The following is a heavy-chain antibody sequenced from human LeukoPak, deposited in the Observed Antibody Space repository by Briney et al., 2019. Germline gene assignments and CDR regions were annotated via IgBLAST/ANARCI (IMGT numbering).Heavy chain of an antibody. J-gene: IGHJ4*02. CDR1: GYTFTTYY. Sequence: GASVKISCKASGYTFTTYYMHWVRQAPGQGLEWMGVVNPSGGGTSYSPMFQGRFTMTRDMSTSTVYMELSSLRSEDTAMYYCAREIGPRQLHLWGSAFDYWGQGTLVTVSS. CDR2: VNPSGGGT. V-gene: IGHV1-46*01. D-gene: IGHD5-18*01. CDR3: AREIGPRQLHLWGSAFDY.